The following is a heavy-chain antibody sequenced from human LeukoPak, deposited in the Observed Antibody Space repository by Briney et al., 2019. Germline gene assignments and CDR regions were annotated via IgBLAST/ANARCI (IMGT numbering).Heavy chain of an antibody. CDR2: INHSGST. Sequence: SETLSLTCAVYGGSFSGYCWSWIRQPPGKGLEWIGEINHSGSTNYNPSLKSRVTISVDTSKNQFSLKLSSVTAADTAVYYCAIGPLRGYCSGGSCYSGLFDYWGQGTLVTVSS. J-gene: IGHJ4*02. CDR3: AIGPLRGYCSGGSCYSGLFDY. D-gene: IGHD2-15*01. CDR1: GGSFSGYC. V-gene: IGHV4-34*01.